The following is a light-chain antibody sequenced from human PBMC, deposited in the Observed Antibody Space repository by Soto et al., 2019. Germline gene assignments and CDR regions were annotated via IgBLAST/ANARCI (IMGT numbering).Light chain of an antibody. CDR2: EGS. CDR1: SSDVGNYNL. Sequence: LTXPASVSGSPGQSITISCTGTSSDVGNYNLVSWYQQHPGKAPKLMIYEGSKRPSGVSNRFSGSKSGNTASLTISGLHAEDEADYYCCSYAGTSTFYVFGTGTKVTVL. J-gene: IGLJ1*01. V-gene: IGLV2-23*01. CDR3: CSYAGTSTFYV.